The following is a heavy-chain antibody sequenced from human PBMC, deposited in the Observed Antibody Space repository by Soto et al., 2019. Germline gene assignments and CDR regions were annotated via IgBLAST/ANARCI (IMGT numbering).Heavy chain of an antibody. CDR1: GFTFSSYA. V-gene: IGHV3-30-3*01. J-gene: IGHJ6*02. CDR3: ARDFGSSSWGVYYYYGMDV. CDR2: ISYDGSNK. D-gene: IGHD6-6*01. Sequence: SLRLSCAASGFTFSSYAMHLVRQAPGKGLEWVAVISYDGSNKYYADSVKGRFTISRDNSKNTLYLQMNSLRAEDTAVYYCARDFGSSSWGVYYYYGMDVWGQGTTVTVSS.